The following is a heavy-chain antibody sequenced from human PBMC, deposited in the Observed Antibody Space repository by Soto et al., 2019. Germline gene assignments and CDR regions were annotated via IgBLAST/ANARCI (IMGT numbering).Heavy chain of an antibody. Sequence: KASETLSLTCTVSGGSISSYYWSWIRQPPGKGLEWIGYIYYSGSTNYNPSLKSRVTISVDTSKNQFSLKLSSVTAADTAVYYCARLRGYSYGRVYYYYGMDVWGQGTTVTVS. CDR1: GGSISSYY. J-gene: IGHJ6*02. CDR3: ARLRGYSYGRVYYYYGMDV. V-gene: IGHV4-59*01. CDR2: IYYSGST. D-gene: IGHD5-18*01.